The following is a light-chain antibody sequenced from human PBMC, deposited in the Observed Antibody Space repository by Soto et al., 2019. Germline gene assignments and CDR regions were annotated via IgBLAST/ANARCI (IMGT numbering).Light chain of an antibody. CDR1: SSDIGLYNF. Sequence: QSALTQPPSASGSPGQSVTISCTGSSSDIGLYNFVSWYQQRPGKAPKLTIYEVSRWPSGVPDRFSGSKSGNTASLTVSGLQGEDEGNYYCSSYAGFNKVVFGGGTKLTVL. CDR2: EVS. J-gene: IGLJ2*01. CDR3: SSYAGFNKVV. V-gene: IGLV2-8*01.